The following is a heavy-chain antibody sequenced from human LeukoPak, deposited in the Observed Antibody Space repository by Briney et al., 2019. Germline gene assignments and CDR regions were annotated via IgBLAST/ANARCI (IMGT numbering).Heavy chain of an antibody. D-gene: IGHD5-24*01. CDR1: GYSFTAYY. CDR2: VNPSSGGT. V-gene: IGHV1-2*02. J-gene: IGHJ4*02. Sequence: GASVKVSCKASGYSFTAYYIHWVRQAPAQGLEWMGWVNPSSGGTNSAEKFQGRVTMTRDTSISTAYMELSRLRSDDTAVYYCATSEISTIKNFDHWGQGTLVIVSS. CDR3: ATSEISTIKNFDH.